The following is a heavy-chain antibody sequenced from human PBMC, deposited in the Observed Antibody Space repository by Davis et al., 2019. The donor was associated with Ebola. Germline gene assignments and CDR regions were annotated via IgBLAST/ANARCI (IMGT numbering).Heavy chain of an antibody. Sequence: ASVKVSCKASGYTFTSYGISWVRRAPGQGLEWMGWISAYNGNTNYAQKLQGRVTMTTDTSTSTAYMELRSLRSDDTAVYYCAREVRSDYDFWSGYYPLDYWGQGTLVTVSS. CDR1: GYTFTSYG. V-gene: IGHV1-18*01. CDR3: AREVRSDYDFWSGYYPLDY. J-gene: IGHJ4*02. CDR2: ISAYNGNT. D-gene: IGHD3-3*01.